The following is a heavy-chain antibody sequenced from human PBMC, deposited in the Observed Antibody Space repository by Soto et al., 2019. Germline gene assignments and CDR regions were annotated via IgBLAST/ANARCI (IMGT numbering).Heavy chain of an antibody. CDR1: GYSFTSYW. Sequence: PGASLKISWNGSGYSFTSYWNGWVRQMPRKGLEWMGIIYPGDSDTRYSPSFQGQFTISADKSISTAYLHWSNLKASDPAMYYCARLRELLPNYYYGLHVWGQGTTVTVSS. D-gene: IGHD1-26*01. J-gene: IGHJ6*02. CDR2: IYPGDSDT. V-gene: IGHV5-51*01. CDR3: ARLRELLPNYYYGLHV.